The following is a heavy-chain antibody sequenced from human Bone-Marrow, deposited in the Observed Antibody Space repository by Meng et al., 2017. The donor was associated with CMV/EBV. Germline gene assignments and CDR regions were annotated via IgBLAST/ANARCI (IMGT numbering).Heavy chain of an antibody. CDR2: INWNGGST. Sequence: GGSLRLSCAASGFTFDDYGMSWVRQAPGKGLEWVSGINWNGGSTGYADSVKGRFTISRDNAKNSLYLQMNSLRAEDTALYYCARDPGYCSGGSCYSASGYYYGMDVWGQGNTVNV. V-gene: IGHV3-20*04. CDR3: ARDPGYCSGGSCYSASGYYYGMDV. D-gene: IGHD2-15*01. CDR1: GFTFDDYG. J-gene: IGHJ6*02.